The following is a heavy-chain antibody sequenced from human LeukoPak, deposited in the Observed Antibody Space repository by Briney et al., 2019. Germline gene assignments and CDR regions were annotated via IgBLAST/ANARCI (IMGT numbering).Heavy chain of an antibody. CDR3: AHSPIGYWSSTSCPVRWFDP. J-gene: IGHJ5*02. Sequence: SGPTLVNPTQTLTLTCTFSGFSLSTSGVGVGWIRQPPGKALEWLALIYWNDDKRYSPSLKSRLTITKDTSKNQVVLTMTNMDPVETATYFCAHSPIGYWSSTSCPVRWFDPWGQGTLVTVSS. CDR2: IYWNDDK. CDR1: GFSLSTSGVG. D-gene: IGHD2-2*01. V-gene: IGHV2-5*01.